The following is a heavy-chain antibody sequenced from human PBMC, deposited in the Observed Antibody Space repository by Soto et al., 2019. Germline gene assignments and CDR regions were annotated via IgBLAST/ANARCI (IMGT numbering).Heavy chain of an antibody. D-gene: IGHD3-22*01. V-gene: IGHV5-51*01. J-gene: IGHJ4*02. CDR1: GHIFSNYW. CDR3: ARQRLWGTSGYYYFEN. Sequence: GESLKISCKGSGHIFSNYWIGWVRQMPGKGLEWMGIIYPGDSDTRYSPSFQGQVTITVNKSINTAYLQWSRLKASDTAIYYCARQRLWGTSGYYYFENWGQGTLVTDSS. CDR2: IYPGDSDT.